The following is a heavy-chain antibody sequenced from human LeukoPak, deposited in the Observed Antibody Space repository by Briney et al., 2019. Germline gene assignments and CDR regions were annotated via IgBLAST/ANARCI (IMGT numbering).Heavy chain of an antibody. CDR2: IIPIFGTA. Sequence: SVKVSCKASGGTFSSYAISWVRQAPGQGLEWMGGIIPIFGTANYGQKFQGRVTITTDESTSTAYMELSSLRSEDTAVYYCARDNPRSAADFDYWGQGTLVTVSS. D-gene: IGHD6-13*01. V-gene: IGHV1-69*05. J-gene: IGHJ4*02. CDR1: GGTFSSYA. CDR3: ARDNPRSAADFDY.